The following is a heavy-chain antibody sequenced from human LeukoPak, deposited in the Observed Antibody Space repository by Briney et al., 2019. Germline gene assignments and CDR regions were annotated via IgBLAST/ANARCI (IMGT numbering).Heavy chain of an antibody. J-gene: IGHJ4*02. CDR3: ARATQGYFDY. CDR2: IKQDGREE. CDR1: GFSFSSYW. Sequence: GGSLRLSCAASGFSFSSYWMSWVRQAPGKGLEWVAHIKQDGREEHYVDSVKGRFTISRDNAKNSLYLEMNSLRVEDTAVYYCARATQGYFDYWAQGALVTVSS. V-gene: IGHV3-7*04.